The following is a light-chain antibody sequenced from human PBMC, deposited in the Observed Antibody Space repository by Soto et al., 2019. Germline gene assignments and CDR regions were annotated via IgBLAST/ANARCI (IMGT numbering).Light chain of an antibody. J-gene: IGKJ1*01. V-gene: IGKV4-1*01. Sequence: DIVMTQSPDSLAVSPGERATITCKSSQSVFYSSKSKNSVAWYQQKPGQPPKLLIYWASSRETGVPDRFSGSVSGRDFTLTLRSLQAEDVAVYYCQQYYNLPWTFGQGTKVEVK. CDR2: WAS. CDR3: QQYYNLPWT. CDR1: QSVFYSSKSKNS.